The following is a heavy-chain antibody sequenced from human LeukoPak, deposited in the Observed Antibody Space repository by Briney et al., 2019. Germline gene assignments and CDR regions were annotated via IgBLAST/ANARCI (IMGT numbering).Heavy chain of an antibody. CDR2: VSGSGGST. CDR3: AKDSHSGTYFDS. V-gene: IGHV3-23*01. CDR1: GFTFSSYD. J-gene: IGHJ4*02. Sequence: GGSLRLSCAVSGFTFSSYDMSWVRQAPGKGLEWVSAVSGSGGSTYYADSVKGRFTISRDNSKSTLFLQMNSLRAEDTAVYYCAKDSHSGTYFDSWGRGTLVTVSS. D-gene: IGHD1-26*01.